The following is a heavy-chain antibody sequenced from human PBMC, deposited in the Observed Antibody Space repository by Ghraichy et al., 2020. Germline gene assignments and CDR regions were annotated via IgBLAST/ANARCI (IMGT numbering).Heavy chain of an antibody. CDR2: ISSSISTI. CDR3: ARERGSSSSGGVYYFDY. V-gene: IGHV3-48*01. D-gene: IGHD6-6*01. CDR1: GFTFSSYS. J-gene: IGHJ4*02. Sequence: GSLRLSCAASGFTFSSYSMNWVRQAPGKGLEWVSYISSSISTIYYADSVKGRFTISRDNAKNSLYLQMNSLRAEDTAVYYCARERGSSSSGGVYYFDYWGQGTLVTVSS.